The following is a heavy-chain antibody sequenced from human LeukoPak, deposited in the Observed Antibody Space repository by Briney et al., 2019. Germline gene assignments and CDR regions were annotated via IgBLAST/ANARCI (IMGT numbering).Heavy chain of an antibody. CDR2: ISSSSSYI. V-gene: IGHV3-21*01. CDR3: ARSFISSSAGFDY. D-gene: IGHD6-6*01. CDR1: GFTFSSYS. Sequence: GGSLRLSCAASGFTFSSYSMNWVRQAPGKGLEWVSSISSSSSYIYYADSVKGRFTISRDNAKNSLYLQTNSLRAEDTAVYYCARSFISSSAGFDYWGQGTLVTVSS. J-gene: IGHJ4*02.